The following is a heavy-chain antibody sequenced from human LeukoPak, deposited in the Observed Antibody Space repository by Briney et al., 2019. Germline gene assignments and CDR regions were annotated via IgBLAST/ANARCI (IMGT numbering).Heavy chain of an antibody. CDR3: ARTIAMAGTNWFDP. CDR2: ISAYNGNT. V-gene: IGHV1-18*04. J-gene: IGHJ5*02. D-gene: IGHD6-19*01. CDR1: GYTFTSYG. Sequence: ASVKVSCKASGYTFTSYGISWVRPAPGQGLEWMGWISAYNGNTNYAQKLQGRVTMTTDTSTSTAYMELRSLRSDDTAVYYCARTIAMAGTNWFDPWGQGTLVTVSS.